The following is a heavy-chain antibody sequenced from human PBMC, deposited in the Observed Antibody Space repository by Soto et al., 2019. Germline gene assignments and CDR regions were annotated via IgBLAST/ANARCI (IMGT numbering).Heavy chain of an antibody. Sequence: ASVKVSCKASGYTFSSYYMHWVRQAPGQGLEWMGVINPSGDSTTYAQKFQGRVTMTKDTSTSTLYMELSSLRSEGTAVYYCARDWEFGFWGHGTLVTVSS. V-gene: IGHV1-46*01. D-gene: IGHD3-10*01. J-gene: IGHJ4*01. CDR3: ARDWEFGF. CDR2: INPSGDST. CDR1: GYTFSSYY.